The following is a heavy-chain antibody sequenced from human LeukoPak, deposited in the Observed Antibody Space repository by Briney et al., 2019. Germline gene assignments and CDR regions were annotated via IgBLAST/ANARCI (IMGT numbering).Heavy chain of an antibody. D-gene: IGHD3-22*01. CDR1: GGTFSSYA. V-gene: IGHV1-69*06. J-gene: IGHJ3*02. CDR3: ARDDNYYDSSGYYWDAFDI. Sequence: SVKVSCKASGGTFSSYAISWVRQAPGQGLEWMGGIIPIFGTANYAQKFQGRVTITADKSTSTAYMELSSLRSEDTAVYYCARDDNYYDSSGYYWDAFDIWGQGTMVTVSS. CDR2: IIPIFGTA.